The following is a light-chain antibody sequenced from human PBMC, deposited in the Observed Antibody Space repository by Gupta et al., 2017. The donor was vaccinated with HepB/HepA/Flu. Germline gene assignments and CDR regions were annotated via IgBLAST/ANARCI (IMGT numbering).Light chain of an antibody. CDR3: LQAHSIPFT. Sequence: LVRTQSLLYLPVTPGEPASISCMASQSLLHSNAYNYLDWYLQKPGKSPQLLIYFASNRASGVPYRFSGSGSGTDFTLTISRVQPEDFAVYYCLQAHSIPFTFGQGTKVDIK. CDR1: QSLLHSNAYNY. CDR2: FAS. V-gene: IGKV2-28*01. J-gene: IGKJ3*01.